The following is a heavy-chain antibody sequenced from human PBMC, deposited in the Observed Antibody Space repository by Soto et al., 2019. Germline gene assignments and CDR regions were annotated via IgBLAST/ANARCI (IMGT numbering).Heavy chain of an antibody. J-gene: IGHJ6*02. CDR1: GYTFSGYY. D-gene: IGHD5-12*01. V-gene: IGHV1-2*02. CDR3: TSENSEYSHGLYHAVER. Sequence: DSVQVSCKASGYTFSGYYTHWVRQAPGQGLEWMGWMNPKSGGTYFAQKFQGRVTLTRDTSISTAYMEVNRLRSDDTAVYYCTSENSEYSHGLYHAVERGGQGKTGDVSS. CDR2: MNPKSGGT.